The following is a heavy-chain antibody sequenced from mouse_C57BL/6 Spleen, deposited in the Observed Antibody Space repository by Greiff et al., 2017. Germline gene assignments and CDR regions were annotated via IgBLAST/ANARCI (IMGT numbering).Heavy chain of an antibody. V-gene: IGHV1-52*01. CDR3: ARERGISVKNYFDY. CDR1: GYTFTSYW. CDR2: IDPSDSET. Sequence: VQLQQPGAELVRPGSSVKLSCKASGYTFTSYWMHWVKQRPIQGLEWFGNIDPSDSETHYNQKFKDKATLTVDKSSSTAYMQHSSLTSEDSAVYYGARERGISVKNYFDYWGQGTTLTVSS. J-gene: IGHJ2*01.